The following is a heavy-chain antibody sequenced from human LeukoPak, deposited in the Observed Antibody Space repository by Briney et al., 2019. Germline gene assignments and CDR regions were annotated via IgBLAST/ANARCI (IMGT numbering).Heavy chain of an antibody. J-gene: IGHJ6*03. D-gene: IGHD3-22*01. V-gene: IGHV4-34*01. CDR1: GGSLSGCY. Sequence: SETLSLTCAVYGGSLSGCYWSWMRHPPGKGREWIGEINHSGSNNYNPSLKSRVTISVDPSKNRFSLKLGSVAAADTAVYYCARDRGDYYDSSGYYYRYYYYYMDVWGKGTTVTVSS. CDR2: INHSGSN. CDR3: ARDRGDYYDSSGYYYRYYYYYMDV.